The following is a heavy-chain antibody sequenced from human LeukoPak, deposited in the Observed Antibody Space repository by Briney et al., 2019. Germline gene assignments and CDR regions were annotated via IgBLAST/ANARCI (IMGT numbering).Heavy chain of an antibody. CDR2: INPSGGST. Sequence: GASVKVSCKASGFSVTSYYMHWVRQAPGQGLEGMGIINPSGGSTSYAQKFQGRVTMTRDTSTSTVYMELSSLRSEDTAVYYCARAWVRNCGGDCPLGYWGQGTLVTVSS. CDR1: GFSVTSYY. D-gene: IGHD2-21*02. V-gene: IGHV1-46*01. CDR3: ARAWVRNCGGDCPLGY. J-gene: IGHJ4*02.